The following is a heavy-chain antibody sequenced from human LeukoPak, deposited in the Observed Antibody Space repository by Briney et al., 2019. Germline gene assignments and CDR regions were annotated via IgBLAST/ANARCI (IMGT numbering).Heavy chain of an antibody. CDR2: ISAYNGNT. CDR1: GYTFTSYG. Sequence: ASVKVSCKASGYTFTSYGISWVPQAPGQGLEWMGWISAYNGNTNYAQKLQGRVTMTTDTSTSTVYMELRSLRSDDTAAYYCARDATYYYDSSGYSDYWGPGTLVTVSS. D-gene: IGHD3-22*01. V-gene: IGHV1-18*01. J-gene: IGHJ4*02. CDR3: ARDATYYYDSSGYSDY.